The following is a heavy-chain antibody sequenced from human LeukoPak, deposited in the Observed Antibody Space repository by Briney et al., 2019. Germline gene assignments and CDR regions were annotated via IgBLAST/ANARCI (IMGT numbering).Heavy chain of an antibody. Sequence: ASVKVSCKTTGGTFSDYTIHWVRQAPGRGLDWMGGITPMYGTSNYAQKFQGRLTIAADKSTNTVHMDLSSLRSEDTAIYYCARDNAGLYDAFDLWGLGTLVTVSS. CDR2: ITPMYGTS. V-gene: IGHV1-69*06. J-gene: IGHJ4*02. CDR3: ARDNAGLYDAFDL. CDR1: GGTFSDYT. D-gene: IGHD5/OR15-5a*01.